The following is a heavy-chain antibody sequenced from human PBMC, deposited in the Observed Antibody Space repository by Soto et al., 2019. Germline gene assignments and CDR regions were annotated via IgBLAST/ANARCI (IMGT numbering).Heavy chain of an antibody. CDR3: ARGTTVVTRWFDP. J-gene: IGHJ5*02. Sequence: PSETLSLTCAVYGGSFSGYYWSWIRQPPGKGLEWIGEINHSGSTNYNPSLKSRVTISVDTSKNQFSLKPSSVTAADTAVYYCARGTTVVTRWFDPWGQGTLVTVSS. D-gene: IGHD4-17*01. CDR2: INHSGST. CDR1: GGSFSGYY. V-gene: IGHV4-34*01.